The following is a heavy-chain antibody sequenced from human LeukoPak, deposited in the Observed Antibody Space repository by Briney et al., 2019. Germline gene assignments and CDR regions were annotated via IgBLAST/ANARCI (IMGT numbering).Heavy chain of an antibody. D-gene: IGHD3-10*01. CDR1: GFPFSSYA. CDR2: IYYSGST. Sequence: LRLSCAASGFPFSSYAMSWVRQHPGKGLEWIGYIYYSGSTYYNPSLKSRVTISVDTSKNQFSLKLSSVTAADTAVYYCARVYAGVWSPFDYWGQGTLVTVSS. CDR3: ARVYAGVWSPFDY. J-gene: IGHJ4*02. V-gene: IGHV4-31*02.